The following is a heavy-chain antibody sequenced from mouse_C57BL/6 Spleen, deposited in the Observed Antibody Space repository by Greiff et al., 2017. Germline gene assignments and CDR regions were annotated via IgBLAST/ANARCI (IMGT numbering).Heavy chain of an antibody. CDR3: ARNNPNWYFDV. CDR2: ISYDGSN. J-gene: IGHJ1*03. Sequence: VQLKESGPGLVKPSQSLSLTCSVTGYSITSGYYWNWIRQFPGNKLEWMGYISYDGSNNYNPSLKNRISITRDTSKNQFFLKLNSVTTEDTATYYCARNNPNWYFDVWGTGTTVTVSS. V-gene: IGHV3-6*01. CDR1: GYSITSGYY.